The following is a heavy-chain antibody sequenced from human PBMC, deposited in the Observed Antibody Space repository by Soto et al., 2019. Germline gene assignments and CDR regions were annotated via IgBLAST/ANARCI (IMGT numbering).Heavy chain of an antibody. D-gene: IGHD2-2*01. J-gene: IGHJ6*03. CDR2: IYYSGST. CDR3: ARHIVVVPAAISYYYYMDV. V-gene: IGHV4-39*01. Sequence: QLLESGPGLVKPSETLSLTCTVSGGSISSSSYYWGWIRQPPGKGLEWIGSIYYSGSTYYNPSLKSRVTISVDTSKNQFSLKLSSVTAADTAVYYCARHIVVVPAAISYYYYMDVWGKGTTVTVSS. CDR1: GGSISSSSYY.